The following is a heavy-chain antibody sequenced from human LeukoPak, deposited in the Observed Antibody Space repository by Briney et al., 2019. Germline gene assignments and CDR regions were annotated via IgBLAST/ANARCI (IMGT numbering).Heavy chain of an antibody. D-gene: IGHD6-19*01. Sequence: GASVKVPCKASGYTFTGYYMHWVRQAPGQGLEWMGWINPNSGGTNYAQKFQGRVTMTRDTSISTAYMELSRLRSDDTAVYYCARPRLGYSSGWYLDWFDPWGQGTLVTVSS. CDR2: INPNSGGT. CDR1: GYTFTGYY. V-gene: IGHV1-2*02. J-gene: IGHJ5*02. CDR3: ARPRLGYSSGWYLDWFDP.